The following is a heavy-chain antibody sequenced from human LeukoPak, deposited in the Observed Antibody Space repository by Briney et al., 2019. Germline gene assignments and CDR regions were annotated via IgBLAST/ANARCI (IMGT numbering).Heavy chain of an antibody. CDR1: GGSISSYY. D-gene: IGHD6-13*01. Sequence: SETLSLTCTVSGGSISSYYWSWIRQPPGKGLEWIGYIYYSGSTNYNPSLKSRVTISVDTSKNQFSLKLSSVTAADTAVYYCARLYSSSWGWFDPWGQGTLVTVSS. CDR2: IYYSGST. J-gene: IGHJ5*02. CDR3: ARLYSSSWGWFDP. V-gene: IGHV4-59*01.